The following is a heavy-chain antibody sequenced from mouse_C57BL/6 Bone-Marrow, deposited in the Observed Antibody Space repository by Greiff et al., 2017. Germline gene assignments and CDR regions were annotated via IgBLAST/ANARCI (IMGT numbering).Heavy chain of an antibody. CDR1: GYTFPSYW. CDR3: ARERLRQYYFDY. J-gene: IGHJ2*01. V-gene: IGHV1-72*01. D-gene: IGHD3-2*02. CDR2: IDPNSGGT. Sequence: QVQLQQPGAELVKPGASVTLSCKASGYTFPSYWMHWVKQWPGRGLEWLGRIDPNSGGTSYNAKFKSKATLNVDKPSSAAYMQLSSLTSENAAFYCCARERLRQYYFDYWGQGTTLTVSS.